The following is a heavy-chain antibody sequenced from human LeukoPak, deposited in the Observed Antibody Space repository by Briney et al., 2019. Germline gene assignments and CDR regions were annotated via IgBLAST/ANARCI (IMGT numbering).Heavy chain of an antibody. CDR1: GGSISSYY. J-gene: IGHJ4*02. V-gene: IGHV4-59*01. Sequence: PSETLSLTCTVPGGSISSYYWSWIRQPPGKGLEWIWYIYYSGSTNYNPSLKSRVTISVDTSKNQFSLKLSSVTAADTAVYYCARTGIAAAGRRAYYFDYWGQGTLVTVSS. D-gene: IGHD6-13*01. CDR3: ARTGIAAAGRRAYYFDY. CDR2: IYYSGST.